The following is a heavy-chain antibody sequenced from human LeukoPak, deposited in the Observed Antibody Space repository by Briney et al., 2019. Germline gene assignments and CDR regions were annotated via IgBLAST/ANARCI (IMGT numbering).Heavy chain of an antibody. Sequence: SETLSLTCAVSGYSLSSGYYWGWIRQPPGKGLEWIGSIYHSGSTYYNPSLKSRVTISVDTSKNQFSLKLSSVTAADTAVYYCARRGGVRFLEWPFDYWGQGTLVTVSS. V-gene: IGHV4-38-2*01. CDR3: ARRGGVRFLEWPFDY. CDR1: GYSLSSGYY. J-gene: IGHJ4*02. D-gene: IGHD3-3*01. CDR2: IYHSGST.